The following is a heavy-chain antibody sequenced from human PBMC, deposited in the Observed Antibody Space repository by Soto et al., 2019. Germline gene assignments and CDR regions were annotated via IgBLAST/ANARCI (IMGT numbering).Heavy chain of an antibody. CDR2: IYYTGTT. V-gene: IGHV4-39*01. CDR1: GDSIRSSSYN. J-gene: IGHJ5*02. Sequence: QLQLQESGPGLVKPSETLSLTCTVSGDSIRSSSYNWGWIRQPPGKGLEWIGTIYYTGTTYYNPSLQSRVTISVDTSKNQYSLNLRSVTAADTSVYYCARLPTGFPNWFDPWGQGTLVTVSS. D-gene: IGHD3-10*01. CDR3: ARLPTGFPNWFDP.